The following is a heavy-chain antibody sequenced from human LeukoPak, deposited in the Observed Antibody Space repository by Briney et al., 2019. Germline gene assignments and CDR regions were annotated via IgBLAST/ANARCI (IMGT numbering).Heavy chain of an antibody. J-gene: IGHJ4*02. CDR2: ISGGGRST. Sequence: GGSLRLSCVASGITYEDYAFSWVRQAPGKGLEWVSVISGGGRSTSYADSLKGRFTISRDNSKNTLYLQMNSLRAEDTAVYYCAQLDVLRSDYFEFWGQGTLVTVSS. CDR1: GITYEDYA. V-gene: IGHV3-23*01. CDR3: AQLDVLRSDYFEF. D-gene: IGHD3-22*01.